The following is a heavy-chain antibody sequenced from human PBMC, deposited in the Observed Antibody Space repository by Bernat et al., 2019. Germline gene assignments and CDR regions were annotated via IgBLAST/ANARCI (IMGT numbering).Heavy chain of an antibody. V-gene: IGHV4-39*01. D-gene: IGHD6-13*01. CDR2: TYYNGST. CDR1: GGVISSSSYY. CDR3: ARRRSNRWYTYDY. J-gene: IGHJ4*02. Sequence: QLQLQESGPGLVKPSEILSLTCTVSGGVISSSSYYWGWIRQPPGKGLEWIGTTYYNGSTDYNRSLKSRVFISVDTSKNQLSLRLASVTAADTAVYYCARRRSNRWYTYDYWGKGTLVIVYS.